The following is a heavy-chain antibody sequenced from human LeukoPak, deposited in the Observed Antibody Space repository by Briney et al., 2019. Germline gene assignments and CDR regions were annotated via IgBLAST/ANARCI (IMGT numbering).Heavy chain of an antibody. Sequence: GGSMRLSCAASGFTFSNYWMHWVRQAPGRGLVWVSRMNSDGSSTSYADSVKGRFTISRDNAKNTLYLQMNSLRAEDTAVYYCARALAVAGTGGFDPWGQGTLVTVSS. V-gene: IGHV3-74*01. J-gene: IGHJ5*02. CDR2: MNSDGSST. CDR1: GFTFSNYW. D-gene: IGHD6-19*01. CDR3: ARALAVAGTGGFDP.